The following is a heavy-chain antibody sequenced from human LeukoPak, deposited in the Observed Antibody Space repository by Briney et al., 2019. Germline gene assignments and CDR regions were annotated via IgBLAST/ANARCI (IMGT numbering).Heavy chain of an antibody. J-gene: IGHJ5*02. D-gene: IGHD3-9*01. CDR1: GFTFSTYG. CDR3: AKDYNILTGYYVNWFDP. CDR2: IRYDGSNK. Sequence: GGSLRLSCAASGFTFSTYGMYWVRQAPGKGLEWVAFIRYDGSNKYYADSVKGRFTISRDNSKNTLYLQMNSLRVEDTAVYYCAKDYNILTGYYVNWFDPWGQGTLVTVSS. V-gene: IGHV3-30*02.